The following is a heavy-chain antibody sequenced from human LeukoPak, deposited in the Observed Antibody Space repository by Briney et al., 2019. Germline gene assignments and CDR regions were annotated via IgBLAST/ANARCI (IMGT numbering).Heavy chain of an antibody. CDR2: IYSGGRT. CDR3: ARAYDFWSAYYFDY. J-gene: IGHJ4*02. V-gene: IGHV3-66*01. Sequence: GGSLRLSCAASGLTVSSNYMSWVRQAPGKGLEWVSVIYSGGRTFYADSVKGRFIISRDNSKNTLFLQMNSLRAEDTAVYYCARAYDFWSAYYFDYWGQGTLVTVSS. CDR1: GLTVSSNY. D-gene: IGHD3-3*01.